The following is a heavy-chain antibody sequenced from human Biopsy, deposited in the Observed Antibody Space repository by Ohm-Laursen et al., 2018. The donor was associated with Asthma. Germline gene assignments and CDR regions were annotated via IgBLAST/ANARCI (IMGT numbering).Heavy chain of an antibody. J-gene: IGHJ3*02. Sequence: GASVKVSCKASGYTFINYAIHWVRQAPGQRLEWMGWINAGNGNTKYSQKFQGRVTITRDTSASTAYMDLSSLRSEDTAVYYCARTYYDFLTGQVNDVFAIWGQGKMVTASS. CDR1: GYTFINYA. V-gene: IGHV1-3*01. CDR2: INAGNGNT. D-gene: IGHD3-9*01. CDR3: ARTYYDFLTGQVNDVFAI.